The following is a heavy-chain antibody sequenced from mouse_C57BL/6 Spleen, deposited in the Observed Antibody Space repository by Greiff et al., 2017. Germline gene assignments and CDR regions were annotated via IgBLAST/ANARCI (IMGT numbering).Heavy chain of an antibody. V-gene: IGHV1-77*01. Sequence: QVQLQQSGAELVKPGASVKISCKASGYTFTDSYINWVKQRPGQGLEWIGRIAPGSGSTHYNEKFKGKATLTADKSSSTAYMQLSSLTSEDSAVYFCARRRHYYGCDYWGQGTTLTVSS. J-gene: IGHJ2*01. CDR3: ARRRHYYGCDY. CDR2: IAPGSGST. D-gene: IGHD1-1*01. CDR1: GYTFTDSY.